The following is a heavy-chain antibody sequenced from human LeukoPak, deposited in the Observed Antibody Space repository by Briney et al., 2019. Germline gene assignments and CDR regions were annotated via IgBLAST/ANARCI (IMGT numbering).Heavy chain of an antibody. Sequence: AASVKVSCKASGYTFTNYYIHGVRQAPGQGLEWMGMINPSGGRTTYAKKFQGRVTMTRDTSTNTVYTELSRLRSDDTAVYYCARDYYGGHNLYNFDFWGQGTRVIVSS. D-gene: IGHD3-10*01. CDR3: ARDYYGGHNLYNFDF. V-gene: IGHV1-46*01. J-gene: IGHJ4*02. CDR2: INPSGGRT. CDR1: GYTFTNYY.